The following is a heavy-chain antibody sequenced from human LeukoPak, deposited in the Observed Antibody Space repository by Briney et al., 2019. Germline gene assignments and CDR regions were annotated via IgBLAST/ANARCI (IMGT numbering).Heavy chain of an antibody. V-gene: IGHV4-30-2*01. Sequence: SETLSLTCAVSGGSISSGGYSWSWIRQPPGKGLEWIGYIYHSGSTYYNPSLKSRVTISVDRSKNQFSLKLSSVTAADTAVYYCARDGGYYGSGTFDYWDQGTLVTVSS. CDR3: ARDGGYYGSGTFDY. CDR2: IYHSGST. CDR1: GGSISSGGYS. J-gene: IGHJ4*02. D-gene: IGHD3-10*01.